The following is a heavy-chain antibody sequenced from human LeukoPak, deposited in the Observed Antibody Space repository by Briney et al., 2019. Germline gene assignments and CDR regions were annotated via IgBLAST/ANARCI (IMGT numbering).Heavy chain of an antibody. Sequence: ASVKVSCKASGYTFTSYDINWVRQATGQGLEWMGWMNPNSGNTGYAQKFQGRVTITRNTSISTAYMELSSLRSEDTAVYYCARGVGSACYDFWSGYYTYFDYWGQGTLVTVSS. CDR3: ARGVGSACYDFWSGYYTYFDY. D-gene: IGHD3-3*01. CDR1: GYTFTSYD. CDR2: MNPNSGNT. J-gene: IGHJ4*02. V-gene: IGHV1-8*03.